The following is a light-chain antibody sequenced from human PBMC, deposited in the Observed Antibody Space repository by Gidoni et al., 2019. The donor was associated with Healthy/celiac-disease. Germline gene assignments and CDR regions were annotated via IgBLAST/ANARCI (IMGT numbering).Light chain of an antibody. CDR3: QQRSNWPIT. V-gene: IGKV3-11*01. Sequence: EIVLTQSPATLSLSPGERATLSCRASQSVSSYLAWYQQKPGQAPRLLIYDASNGATGIPARFSGSGSGTDFTLTISSLEPEDFAVYCCQQRSNWPITFGQGTRLEIK. J-gene: IGKJ5*01. CDR2: DAS. CDR1: QSVSSY.